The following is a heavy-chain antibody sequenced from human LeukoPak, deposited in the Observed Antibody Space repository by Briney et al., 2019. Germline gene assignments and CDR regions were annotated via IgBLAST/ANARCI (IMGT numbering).Heavy chain of an antibody. V-gene: IGHV1-18*01. D-gene: IGHD3-3*01. Sequence: ASVKVSCKASGYTFSSYGISWVRQAPGQGLEWMGWISAYNGHTNYAQKFQGRVTMTTDTSTSTAYMELRSLRSDDTAVYYCARDLVLSRSYYDFWSGLLDVWGKGTTVTVSS. CDR3: ARDLVLSRSYYDFWSGLLDV. J-gene: IGHJ6*04. CDR1: GYTFSSYG. CDR2: ISAYNGHT.